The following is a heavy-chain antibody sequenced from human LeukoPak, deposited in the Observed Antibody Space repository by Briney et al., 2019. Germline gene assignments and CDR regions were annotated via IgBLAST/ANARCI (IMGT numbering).Heavy chain of an antibody. CDR1: GLNFRAYW. CDR2: IRGSDGST. J-gene: IGHJ4*02. V-gene: IGHV3-23*01. Sequence: HPGGSLRLSCTTSGLNFRAYWMGWVRQAPGKGLEWVSSIRGSDGSTYYADSVKGRFTISRDISKSTLYLQMNSLRAEDTAVYYCAKATPMAIYYFDYWGQGTLVTVSS. CDR3: AKATPMAIYYFDY. D-gene: IGHD5-18*01.